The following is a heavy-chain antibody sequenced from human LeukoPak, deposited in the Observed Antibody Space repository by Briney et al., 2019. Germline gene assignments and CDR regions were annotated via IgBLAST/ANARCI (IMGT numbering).Heavy chain of an antibody. D-gene: IGHD5-18*01. V-gene: IGHV3-23*01. J-gene: IGHJ3*02. CDR1: GFTLSSYA. CDR3: ARERRAMATRYDAFDI. CDR2: ISGSGGST. Sequence: GGSLRLSCAASGFTLSSYAMSWVRQAPGEGLEWVSAISGSGGSTYYADSVKGRFTISRDNSKNTLYLQMNSLRAEDTAVYYCARERRAMATRYDAFDIWGQGTMVTVSS.